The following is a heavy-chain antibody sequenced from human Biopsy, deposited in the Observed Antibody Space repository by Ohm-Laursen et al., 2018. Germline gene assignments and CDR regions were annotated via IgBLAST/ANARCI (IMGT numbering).Heavy chain of an antibody. D-gene: IGHD6-6*01. J-gene: IGHJ4*02. V-gene: IGHV4-59*02. CDR1: GDSVTKYY. CDR3: ARGEYSSSIFDH. Sequence: SETLSLTCTVSGDSVTKYYWSWIRQPPGKGLEGIGHIYYSVMTNYNPSLRSRVSISVDTSGNQVPLTLSSVTAADTAVYYCARGEYSSSIFDHWGQGTLVTVSS. CDR2: IYYSVMT.